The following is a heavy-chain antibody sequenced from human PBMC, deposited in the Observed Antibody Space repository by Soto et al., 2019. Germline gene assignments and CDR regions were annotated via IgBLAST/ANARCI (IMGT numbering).Heavy chain of an antibody. Sequence: EVQLLESGGGLVQPGGSLRRSCAASGFTYESYAMSWVRQAPGKGLEWVSGINSGGTVAHYADSVKGRFAISRDNSKNKLSLEMNSLRADDTGLYYCAISTGGFGGLFVVPSDYWGQGTLVTVSS. V-gene: IGHV3-23*01. J-gene: IGHJ4*02. CDR1: GFTYESYA. D-gene: IGHD3-16*02. CDR2: INSGGTVA. CDR3: AISTGGFGGLFVVPSDY.